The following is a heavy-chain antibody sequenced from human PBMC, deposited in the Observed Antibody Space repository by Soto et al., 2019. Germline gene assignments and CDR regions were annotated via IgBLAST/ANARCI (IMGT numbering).Heavy chain of an antibody. D-gene: IGHD6-13*01. CDR3: ARHSSSWPIFDY. CDR2: IYYSGSS. J-gene: IGHJ4*02. Sequence: QVQLQESGPGLVKPSETLSLTCTVSGGSIGNSYWSWIRQSPGKGLEWIGYIYYSGSSNYNPSLKSRVSLSVDTSKNQFPLKLSSVTAADTAVYYCARHSSSWPIFDYWGQGTLVIVSS. CDR1: GGSIGNSY. V-gene: IGHV4-59*08.